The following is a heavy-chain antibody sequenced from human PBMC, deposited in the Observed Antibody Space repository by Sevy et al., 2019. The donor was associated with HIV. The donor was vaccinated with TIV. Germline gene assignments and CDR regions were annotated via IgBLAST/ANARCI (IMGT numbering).Heavy chain of an antibody. CDR1: GFTFSSYS. CDR3: ARGTTGTTRNLNFDY. V-gene: IGHV3-21*01. J-gene: IGHJ4*02. CDR2: ISSSSSDI. Sequence: GGSLRLSCAASGFTFSSYSMNWVRQAPGKGLEWVSSISSSSSDIDYADSLKGRFTISRDNAKNSLYLQMNSLRAEDTAVYYCARGTTGTTRNLNFDYWGQGTLVTVSS. D-gene: IGHD1-1*01.